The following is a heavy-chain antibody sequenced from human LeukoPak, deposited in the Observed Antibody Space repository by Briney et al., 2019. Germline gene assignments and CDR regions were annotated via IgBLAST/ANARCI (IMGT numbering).Heavy chain of an antibody. J-gene: IGHJ5*02. CDR3: AKGGMVDFFDT. V-gene: IGHV3-23*01. CDR1: GFTFSSYG. Sequence: GGSLRLPCAASGFTFSSYGMSWVRQAPGKGLEWVSAISGSGVSTYDADSVKGRFTISRGNSKNTLYLQMKSLRAEDTAVYYCAKGGMVDFFDTWGQGTLVTVSS. D-gene: IGHD2-15*01. CDR2: ISGSGVST.